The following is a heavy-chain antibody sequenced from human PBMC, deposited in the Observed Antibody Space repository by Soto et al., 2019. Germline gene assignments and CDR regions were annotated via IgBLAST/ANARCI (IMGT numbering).Heavy chain of an antibody. D-gene: IGHD3-9*01. CDR2: VYWHDDK. V-gene: IGHV2-5*01. Sequence: QITLKESGPSLVKPTQTLTLTCTFSGFSLTNTGVTVGWIRQPPGKALEWLALVYWHDDKRYNPSLRNRLTNAKEPSKNRVVLTLATVGPVDTATYYCAHSHFEILTGPFDSWGRGTRVTVSS. CDR3: AHSHFEILTGPFDS. J-gene: IGHJ5*01. CDR1: GFSLTNTGVT.